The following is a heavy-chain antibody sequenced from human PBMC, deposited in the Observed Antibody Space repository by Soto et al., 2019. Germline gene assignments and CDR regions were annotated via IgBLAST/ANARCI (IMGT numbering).Heavy chain of an antibody. CDR1: GFTFRSFT. CDR3: TGDASRDSSARGWFDP. Sequence: GGSLRLSCAASGFTFRSFTMNWVRQAPGKGLEWVSTISSNSAYIYYTDALRGRFTISRDNAKNSLHLQMNSMRAEDTAVYYCTGDASRDSSARGWFDPWGPGTLVTVSS. D-gene: IGHD6-13*01. CDR2: ISSNSAYI. V-gene: IGHV3-21*01. J-gene: IGHJ5*02.